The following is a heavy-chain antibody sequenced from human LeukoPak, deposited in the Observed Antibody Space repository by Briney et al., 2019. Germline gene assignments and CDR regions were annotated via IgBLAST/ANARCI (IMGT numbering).Heavy chain of an antibody. Sequence: GGSLRLSCAASGFTFSSYAMSWVRQAPGKGLEWVSAISGSGGSTYSADSVKGRFTISRDNAKNTLSLQMNSLRAEDTAVYYCARDLHLWFIANWGQGTLVTVSS. J-gene: IGHJ4*02. CDR2: ISGSGGST. CDR3: ARDLHLWFIAN. V-gene: IGHV3-23*01. D-gene: IGHD5-18*01. CDR1: GFTFSSYA.